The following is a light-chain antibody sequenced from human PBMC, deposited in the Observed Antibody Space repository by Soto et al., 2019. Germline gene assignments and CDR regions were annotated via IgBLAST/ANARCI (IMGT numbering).Light chain of an antibody. CDR3: QQSYSTPPT. V-gene: IGKV1-39*01. Sequence: DIQLTQSPSSLSASVGDRVTISCRASQTINSHLNWYQQKPGKAPKLLIYATSTLQTGVPARFSGSGSGTDFTLTISSLLPEDFATYSCQQSYSTPPTLGQGTTVEIK. CDR1: QTINSH. CDR2: ATS. J-gene: IGKJ1*01.